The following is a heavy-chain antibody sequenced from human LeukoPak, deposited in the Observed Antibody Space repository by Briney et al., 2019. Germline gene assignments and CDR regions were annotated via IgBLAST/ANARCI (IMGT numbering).Heavy chain of an antibody. J-gene: IGHJ4*02. Sequence: GGSLRLSCAAPGFTVSSNYMSWVRQAPGKGLEWVSVIFSGGSTYYADSVKGRFTISRDNFKNTLYLQMNSLRAEDTAVYYCARGASGYYWTYWGQGTLVTVSS. CDR3: ARGASGYYWTY. CDR1: GFTVSSNY. V-gene: IGHV3-66*01. D-gene: IGHD3-22*01. CDR2: IFSGGST.